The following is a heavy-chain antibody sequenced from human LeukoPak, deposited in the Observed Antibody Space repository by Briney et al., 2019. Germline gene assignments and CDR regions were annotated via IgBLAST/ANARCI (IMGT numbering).Heavy chain of an antibody. J-gene: IGHJ4*02. CDR1: GFTFSSYS. CDR3: ARVYSGYDDYFDY. D-gene: IGHD5-12*01. V-gene: IGHV3-48*01. Sequence: GGSPRLSCAASGFTFSSYSMNWVLQAPGKGLEWVSYISSSSSTIYYADSVKGRFTISRDNAKNSLYLQMNSLRAEDTAVYYCARVYSGYDDYFDYWGQGTLVTVSS. CDR2: ISSSSSTI.